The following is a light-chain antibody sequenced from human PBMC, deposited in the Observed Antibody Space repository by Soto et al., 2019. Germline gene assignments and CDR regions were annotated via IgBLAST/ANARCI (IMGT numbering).Light chain of an antibody. CDR3: SSYTGSSTRYV. CDR1: SSDVGGYNF. Sequence: QSALTQPASVSGSPGQSITISCTGTSSDVGGYNFVSWYQQYPGKAPKLMIYEVSNWPSGVSNRFSGSKSGNTASLTISGLQAEDESDYYCSSYTGSSTRYVFGTGTKLTVL. CDR2: EVS. V-gene: IGLV2-14*01. J-gene: IGLJ1*01.